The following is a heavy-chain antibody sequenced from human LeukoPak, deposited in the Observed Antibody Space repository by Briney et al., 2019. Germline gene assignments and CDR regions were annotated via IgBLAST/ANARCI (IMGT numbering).Heavy chain of an antibody. D-gene: IGHD6-13*01. V-gene: IGHV1-8*01. CDR2: MNPNSGNT. CDR3: ARGRAAAYSIDY. J-gene: IGHJ4*02. CDR1: GYTFTSYD. Sequence: ASVKVSCKASGYTFTSYDLNWVRQATGQGLEWMGWMNPNSGNTGYAQKFQGRVTMTRNTSISTAYMELSSLRSEDTAVYYCARGRAAAYSIDYWGQGTLVTVSS.